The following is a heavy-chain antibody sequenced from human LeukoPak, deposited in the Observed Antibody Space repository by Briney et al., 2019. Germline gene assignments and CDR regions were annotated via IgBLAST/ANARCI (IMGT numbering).Heavy chain of an antibody. V-gene: IGHV1-2*02. Sequence: GASVKVSCTASGYTFTDYYMHWVRQAPAQGLEWMGWINPNSGGTNYAQKFQGRVTLTRDTSISTAYMELSRLRSDDTAVYYCARVPAGSVGWHLEWGQGTLVTVSS. D-gene: IGHD3-10*01. J-gene: IGHJ4*02. CDR1: GYTFTDYY. CDR2: INPNSGGT. CDR3: ARVPAGSVGWHLE.